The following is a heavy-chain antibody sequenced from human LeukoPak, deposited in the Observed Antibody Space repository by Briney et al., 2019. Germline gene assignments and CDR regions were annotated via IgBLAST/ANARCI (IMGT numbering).Heavy chain of an antibody. CDR1: GFTFSSYE. CDR3: ARDSGEYCSGGSCSNFDC. Sequence: GGSLRLSCAASGFTFSSYEMNWVRQAPGKGLEWVSYISGSSSYIYYTDSVKGRFTISRDNAKNSLYLQMNSLRAEDTAVYSCARDSGEYCSGGSCSNFDCWGQGTLVTVSS. CDR2: ISGSSSYI. J-gene: IGHJ4*02. V-gene: IGHV3-21*05. D-gene: IGHD2-15*01.